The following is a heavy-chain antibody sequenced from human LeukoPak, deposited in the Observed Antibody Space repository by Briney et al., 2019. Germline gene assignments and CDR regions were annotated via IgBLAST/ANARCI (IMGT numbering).Heavy chain of an antibody. V-gene: IGHV4-31*03. J-gene: IGHJ4*02. CDR1: GGSISSGGYY. CDR2: IYYSGST. D-gene: IGHD6-19*01. Sequence: SQTLSLTCTVSGGSISSGGYYWSWIRQHPGKGLEWIGYIYYSGSTYYNPSLKSRVTISVDTSKNQFSLKLSSVTAADTAVYYCARDSEQWLVFDYWGQGTLVTVSS. CDR3: ARDSEQWLVFDY.